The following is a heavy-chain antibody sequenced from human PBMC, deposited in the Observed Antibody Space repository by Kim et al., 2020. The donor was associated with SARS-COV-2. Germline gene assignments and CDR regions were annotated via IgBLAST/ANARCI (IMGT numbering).Heavy chain of an antibody. CDR1: GGTFSSYA. V-gene: IGHV1-69*04. CDR2: IIPILGIA. D-gene: IGHD6-19*01. CDR3: ARRGGVAGYYGMDV. Sequence: SVKVSCKASGGTFSSYAISWVRQAPGQGLEWMGRIIPILGIANYAQKFQGRVTITADKSTSTAYMELSSLRSEDTAVYYCARRGGVAGYYGMDVWGQGTTVTVSS. J-gene: IGHJ6*02.